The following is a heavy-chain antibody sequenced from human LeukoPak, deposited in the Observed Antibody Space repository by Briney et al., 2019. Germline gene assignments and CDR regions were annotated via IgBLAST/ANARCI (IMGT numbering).Heavy chain of an antibody. CDR3: AREGGPYRPLDY. CDR1: GGSISRTKW. CDR2: VHLSGRT. Sequence: PSGTLSLTCGVSGGSISRTKWWTWVRQPPGEGLEWIGEVHLSGRTNYNPSLESRVTMSVDMSENHISLKLTSVTAADTAVYYCAREGGPYRPLDYSGQGTLVTVSS. V-gene: IGHV4-4*02. J-gene: IGHJ4*02.